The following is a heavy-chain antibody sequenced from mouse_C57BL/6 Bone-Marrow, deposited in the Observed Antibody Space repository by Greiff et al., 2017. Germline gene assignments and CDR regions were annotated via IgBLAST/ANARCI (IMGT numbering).Heavy chain of an antibody. J-gene: IGHJ1*03. Sequence: EVKLVESGGGLVQPGGSLKLSCAASGFTFSDYYMYWVRQTPEKRLEWVAYISNGGGSTYYPDTVKGRFTISRDNAKNTLYLQMSRLKSEDTAMYYCARPNYGNYEYCDVWGTGTTVTVAS. CDR3: ARPNYGNYEYCDV. D-gene: IGHD2-1*01. CDR1: GFTFSDYY. V-gene: IGHV5-12*01. CDR2: ISNGGGST.